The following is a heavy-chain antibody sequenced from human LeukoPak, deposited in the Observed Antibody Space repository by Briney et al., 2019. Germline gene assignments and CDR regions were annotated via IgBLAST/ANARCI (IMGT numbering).Heavy chain of an antibody. CDR2: IYSNGNT. CDR3: ARSATVTTGYFDY. J-gene: IGHJ4*02. V-gene: IGHV4-39*07. Sequence: SQTLSLTCSVSGGSISSTGHYWGWIRQSPEKGLDWIGSIYSNGNTYYNPSVKSRVTMSVDTSKNQFSLKLTSMAAAETAVYYCARSATVTTGYFDYWGQGALVTVSS. CDR1: GGSISSTGHY. D-gene: IGHD4-17*01.